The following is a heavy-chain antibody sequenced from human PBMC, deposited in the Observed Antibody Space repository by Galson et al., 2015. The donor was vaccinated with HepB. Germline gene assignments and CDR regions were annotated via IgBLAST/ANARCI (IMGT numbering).Heavy chain of an antibody. CDR3: ARVIVAVNDDFDV. J-gene: IGHJ3*01. D-gene: IGHD5-12*01. V-gene: IGHV4-59*01. Sequence: TLSLTCNVSGGSISSYYWSWIRQPPGKGLEWIAYMYYSGSTNYNPSLKSRVSISGDTSKNQLSLRLNSVTAADTAMYYCARVIVAVNDDFDVWGQGTMVTVSS. CDR1: GGSISSYY. CDR2: MYYSGST.